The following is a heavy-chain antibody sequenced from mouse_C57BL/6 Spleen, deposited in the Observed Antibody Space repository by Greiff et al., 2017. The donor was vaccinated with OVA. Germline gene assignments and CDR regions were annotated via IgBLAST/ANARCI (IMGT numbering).Heavy chain of an antibody. CDR3: ARDGGGAWFAY. Sequence: EVKLVESGGGLVKPGGSLKLSCAASGFTFSSYAMSWVRQTPEKRLEWVATISDGGSYTYYPANVKGRFTISRDNAKNNLYLQMSHLKSEDTAMYYCARDGGGAWFAYWGQGTLVTVSA. J-gene: IGHJ3*01. CDR1: GFTFSSYA. V-gene: IGHV5-4*01. CDR2: ISDGGSYT.